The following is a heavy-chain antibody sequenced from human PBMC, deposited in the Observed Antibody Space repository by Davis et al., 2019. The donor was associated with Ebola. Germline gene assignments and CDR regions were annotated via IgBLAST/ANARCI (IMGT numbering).Heavy chain of an antibody. D-gene: IGHD3-10*01. CDR1: GYTFTDYY. Sequence: ASVQVSCKASGYTFTDYYMHWVRQAPGQGLGWMGWINPNSGGTNYAQKFQGSVTMTRDTSISTAYMELISLRSDDTAVYYCATGGMVRDYYYYYMDVWGKGTTVTVSS. CDR2: INPNSGGT. V-gene: IGHV1-2*02. CDR3: ATGGMVRDYYYYYMDV. J-gene: IGHJ6*03.